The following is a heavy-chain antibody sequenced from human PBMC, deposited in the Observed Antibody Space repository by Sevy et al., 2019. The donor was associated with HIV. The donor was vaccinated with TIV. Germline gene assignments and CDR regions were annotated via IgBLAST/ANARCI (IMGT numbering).Heavy chain of an antibody. V-gene: IGHV3-23*01. CDR2: ISGSGGST. CDR3: AKHGIVVTRVGYFDY. CDR1: GFTFSSYA. Sequence: GGCLRLSCAASGFTFSSYAMSWVRQAPGKGLEWVSAISGSGGSTYYADSVKGRFTISRDNSKNTLYLQMNSLRAEDTAVYYCAKHGIVVTRVGYFDYWGQGTLVTVSS. D-gene: IGHD6-19*01. J-gene: IGHJ4*02.